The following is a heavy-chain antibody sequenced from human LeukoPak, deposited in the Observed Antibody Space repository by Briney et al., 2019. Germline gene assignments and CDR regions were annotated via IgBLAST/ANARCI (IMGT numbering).Heavy chain of an antibody. D-gene: IGHD3-9*01. CDR2: ISAYNRNT. CDR1: GYSFSGYG. J-gene: IGHJ6*02. Sequence: ASVKVSCKASGYSFSGYGITWVRQAPGQGLEWMGWISAYNRNTIYAQNLQGRVTMTTDTSTNTAYMEVRSLTSDDTAVYYCARDLYYDILTGYQEVYYYYGMDVWGQGTTVTVSS. V-gene: IGHV1-18*01. CDR3: ARDLYYDILTGYQEVYYYYGMDV.